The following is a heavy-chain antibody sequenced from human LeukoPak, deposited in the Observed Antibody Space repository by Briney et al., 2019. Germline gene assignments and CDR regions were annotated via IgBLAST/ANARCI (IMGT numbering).Heavy chain of an antibody. CDR3: ARCGYSYGFDY. J-gene: IGHJ4*02. CDR1: GGSISSYY. Sequence: PSETLSLTCTVSGGSISSYYWSWIRQTPGKGLEWIGYIYYSGSTNYNPSLKSRVTISVDTSKNQFSLKLSSVTAADTAVYYCARCGYSYGFDYWGQGTLVTVSA. V-gene: IGHV4-59*08. CDR2: IYYSGST. D-gene: IGHD5-18*01.